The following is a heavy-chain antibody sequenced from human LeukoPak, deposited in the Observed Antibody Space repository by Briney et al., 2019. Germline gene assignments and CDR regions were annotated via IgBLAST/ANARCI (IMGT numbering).Heavy chain of an antibody. D-gene: IGHD3-3*01. CDR2: ISAYNGNT. CDR3: ARVNYDFWSGYSNNWLDP. Sequence: ASVKVSCKASGYTFTSYGISWVRQAPGQGLEWRGWISAYNGNTNYAQKLQGRVTMTTDTSTSTAYMELRSLRSDDTAVYYCARVNYDFWSGYSNNWLDPWGQGTLVTVSS. CDR1: GYTFTSYG. V-gene: IGHV1-18*01. J-gene: IGHJ5*02.